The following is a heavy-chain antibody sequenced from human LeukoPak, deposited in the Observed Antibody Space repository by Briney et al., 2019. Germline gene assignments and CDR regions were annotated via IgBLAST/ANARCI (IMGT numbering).Heavy chain of an antibody. CDR3: ARLEPRIQFVDY. CDR1: GGSISSYY. V-gene: IGHV4-59*12. CDR2: IYYSGST. Sequence: PSETLSLTCTVSGGSISSYYWSWIRQPPGKGLEWIGYIYYSGSTNYNPSLKSRVTISVDTSKNQFSLKLSSVTAADTAVYYCARLEPRIQFVDYWGQGTLVTVSS. J-gene: IGHJ4*02. D-gene: IGHD1-1*01.